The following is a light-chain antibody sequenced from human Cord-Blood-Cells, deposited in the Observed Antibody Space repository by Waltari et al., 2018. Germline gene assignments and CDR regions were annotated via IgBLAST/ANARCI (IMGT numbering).Light chain of an antibody. CDR1: QNVSSSY. CDR3: KRNGGSPGIT. J-gene: IGKJ5*01. CDR2: GGS. V-gene: IGKV3-20*01. Sequence: EIVLTQSPGTLSLSPGERATLSCRARQNVSSSYLAGYQQKPGQAPRRLIYGGSSWATRIPDRFSGGGSENEFTLYISRPEPEGFAVYYGKRNGGSPGITFGQGTRLEI.